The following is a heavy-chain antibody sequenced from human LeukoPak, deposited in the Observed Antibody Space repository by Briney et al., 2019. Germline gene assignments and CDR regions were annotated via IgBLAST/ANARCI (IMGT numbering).Heavy chain of an antibody. CDR2: INHSGST. D-gene: IGHD2-21*02. Sequence: TSETLSLTRAVYGGSFSGYYWSWIRQPPGKGLEWIGEINHSGSTNYNPSLKSRVTISVDTSKNQFSLKLSSVTAADTAVYYCARWTGAVYCGGDCYFDYWGQGTLVTVSS. V-gene: IGHV4-34*01. CDR3: ARWTGAVYCGGDCYFDY. CDR1: GGSFSGYY. J-gene: IGHJ4*02.